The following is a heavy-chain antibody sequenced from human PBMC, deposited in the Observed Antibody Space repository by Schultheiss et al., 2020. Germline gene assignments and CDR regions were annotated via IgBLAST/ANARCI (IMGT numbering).Heavy chain of an antibody. J-gene: IGHJ5*02. Sequence: ASVKVSCKASGGPFSNHALSWVRQAPGQGLEWMGGINPNSGGTNYAQKFQGRVTMTRDTSISTAYMELSRLRSDDTAVYYCANGGAWVRNQWFDPWGEGTLVTVSS. D-gene: IGHD1-1*01. V-gene: IGHV1-2*02. CDR2: INPNSGGT. CDR3: ANGGAWVRNQWFDP. CDR1: GGPFSNHA.